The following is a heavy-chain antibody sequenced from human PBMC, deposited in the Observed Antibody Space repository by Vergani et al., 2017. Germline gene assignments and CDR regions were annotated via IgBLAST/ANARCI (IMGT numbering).Heavy chain of an antibody. CDR2: IYDNGNT. J-gene: IGHJ6*02. CDR1: GVSIKSRSYY. Sequence: QLQLQESGPGLVKPSETLSLTCAVSGVSIKSRSYYWGWIRQSPGKGLEWIGSIYDNGNTYYNPSLKSRVAISVDTSKNQVSLNLGSVTAADTAVYYCARNRAIELAGRMHYYYAIDVWGQGTTVTDSS. CDR3: ARNRAIELAGRMHYYYAIDV. V-gene: IGHV4-39*01. D-gene: IGHD5-24*01.